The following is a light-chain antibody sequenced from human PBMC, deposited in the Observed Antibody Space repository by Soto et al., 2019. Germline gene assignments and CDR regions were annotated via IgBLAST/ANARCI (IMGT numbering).Light chain of an antibody. V-gene: IGKV3-20*01. J-gene: IGKJ1*01. Sequence: EIVLTQSPGTLSLSPGERATLSCRASQSVSSSYLAWYQQKPGQAPRLLIYGASSRATGIPDRFSGSGSGTDFTLSISGLEPEDFAVYYCQQYGSSSWTFGQGTKV. CDR1: QSVSSSY. CDR3: QQYGSSSWT. CDR2: GAS.